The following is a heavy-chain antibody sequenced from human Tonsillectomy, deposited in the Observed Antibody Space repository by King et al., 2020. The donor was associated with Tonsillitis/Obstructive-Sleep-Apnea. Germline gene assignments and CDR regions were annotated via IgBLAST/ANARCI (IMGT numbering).Heavy chain of an antibody. CDR2: INHSGST. CDR3: SRAGPNYFCLRQLVHDAFDF. Sequence: VQLQQWGAGLLKPSETLSLTCAVYGGSFSGYYWSWIRQPPGKGLEWIGEINHSGSTNYNPSLKSRVTISVDTSKNQFSLKLSSVTAADTAVYYCSRAGPNYFCLRQLVHDAFDFWGQGTMVTVSS. CDR1: GGSFSGYY. D-gene: IGHD6-13*01. V-gene: IGHV4-34*01. J-gene: IGHJ3*01.